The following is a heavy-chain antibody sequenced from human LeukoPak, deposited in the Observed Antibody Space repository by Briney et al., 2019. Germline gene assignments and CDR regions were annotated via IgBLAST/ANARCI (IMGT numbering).Heavy chain of an antibody. J-gene: IGHJ4*02. CDR2: IYSGGST. V-gene: IGHV3-53*01. CDR1: GFTVSSNY. D-gene: IGHD3-22*01. Sequence: PGGSLRLSCAASGFTVSSNYMSWVRQAPGKGLEWVSVIYSGGSTYYADSVKGRFTISRDNSKNTLYLQMNSLRAEDTAVYYCAKVTGGYYYALLDYWGQGTLVTVSS. CDR3: AKVTGGYYYALLDY.